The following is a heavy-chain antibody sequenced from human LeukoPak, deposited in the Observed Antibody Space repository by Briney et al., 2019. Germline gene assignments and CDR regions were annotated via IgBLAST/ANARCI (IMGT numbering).Heavy chain of an antibody. CDR3: VRDFSGKWSLEY. CDR2: ISSDGNKE. V-gene: IGHV3-30-3*01. D-gene: IGHD6-25*01. J-gene: IGHJ4*02. Sequence: GGSLRLSCAASGFSFSNYWMHWVPQAPDDGLDWVAEISSDGNKEFYADSVKGRFIISRDNSKNTVFLQMNSLRGEDTAVYYCVRDFSGKWSLEYWGQGTLVTVSS. CDR1: GFSFSNYW.